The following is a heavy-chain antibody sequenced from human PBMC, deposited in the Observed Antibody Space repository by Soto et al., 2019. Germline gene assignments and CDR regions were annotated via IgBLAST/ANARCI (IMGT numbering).Heavy chain of an antibody. CDR2: IYYSGST. V-gene: IGHV4-59*08. CDR1: GGSISSYY. D-gene: IGHD2-2*01. J-gene: IGHJ4*02. CDR3: ARGNGYCSSTSCPIDY. Sequence: SETLSLTCTVSGGSISSYYWSWIRQPPGKGLEWIGYIYYSGSTNYNPSLKSRVTISVDTSKNQFSLKLSSVTAADTAVYYCARGNGYCSSTSCPIDYWGQGTLVTVSS.